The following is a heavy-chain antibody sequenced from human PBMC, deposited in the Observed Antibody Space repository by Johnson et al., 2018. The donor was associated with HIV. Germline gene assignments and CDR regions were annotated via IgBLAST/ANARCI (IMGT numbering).Heavy chain of an antibody. Sequence: QVHLVESGGGVVQPGRSLRLSCAASGFTFSSYAMHWVRQAPGKGLEWVAFVSYDGTNEFYADSVKGRFTVSRDSSKNTLFLQMNSLRAEDTAVYFCAKVHIAARWSDAFDIWGQGTMVTVSS. V-gene: IGHV3-30*04. CDR1: GFTFSSYA. D-gene: IGHD6-6*01. CDR3: AKVHIAARWSDAFDI. J-gene: IGHJ3*02. CDR2: VSYDGTNE.